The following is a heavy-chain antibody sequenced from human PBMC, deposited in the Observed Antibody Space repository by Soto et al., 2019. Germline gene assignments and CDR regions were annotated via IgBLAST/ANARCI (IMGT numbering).Heavy chain of an antibody. CDR1: GGTFSSYA. J-gene: IGHJ6*02. CDR2: IIPIFGTA. V-gene: IGHV1-69*13. Sequence: SVKVSCKASGGTFSSYAISWVRQAPGQGLEWMGGIIPIFGTANYAQKFQGRVTITADESTSTAYMELSSLRSEDTAVYYCARVGTTGDRGCYYGMDVWGQGTTVTVSS. D-gene: IGHD7-27*01. CDR3: ARVGTTGDRGCYYGMDV.